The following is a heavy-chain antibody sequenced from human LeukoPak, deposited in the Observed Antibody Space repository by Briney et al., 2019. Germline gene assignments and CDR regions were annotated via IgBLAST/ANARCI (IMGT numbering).Heavy chain of an antibody. Sequence: GGSLRLSCAASGLTFSSYAMSWVRQAPGKGLEWVSAISGSGGSTYYADSVKGRFTISRDNSKNTLYLQMNSLRADDTAVYYCAKYSHAYYYYGMDVWGQGTTVTVSS. V-gene: IGHV3-23*01. J-gene: IGHJ6*02. CDR2: ISGSGGST. D-gene: IGHD5-18*01. CDR3: AKYSHAYYYYGMDV. CDR1: GLTFSSYA.